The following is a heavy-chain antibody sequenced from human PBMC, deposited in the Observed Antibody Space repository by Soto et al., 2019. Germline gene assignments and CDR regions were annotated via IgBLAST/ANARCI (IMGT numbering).Heavy chain of an antibody. CDR3: AKELGSSGWFSRGH. D-gene: IGHD6-19*01. Sequence: GGSLRLSCAASGFPFSSYAMNWIRQAPGKGLEWVSAISGSGGSTYYADSVMGRFTISRDNSKNTVYLQMNSLRADDTAKYYCAKELGSSGWFSRGHWGQGTLVTVSS. J-gene: IGHJ4*02. CDR1: GFPFSSYA. CDR2: ISGSGGST. V-gene: IGHV3-23*01.